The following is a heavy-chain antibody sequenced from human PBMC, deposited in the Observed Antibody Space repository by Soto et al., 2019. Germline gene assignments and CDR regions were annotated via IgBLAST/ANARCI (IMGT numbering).Heavy chain of an antibody. CDR1: GFTFSNAW. J-gene: IGHJ3*02. CDR2: IKSKTDGGTT. CDR3: TTSYSSGWYGADAFDI. Sequence: EVQLVESGGGLVKPGGSLRLSCAASGFTFSNAWMSWVRQAPGKGLEWVGRIKSKTDGGTTDYAAPVKGRFTISRDDSKNTLDLQMSSLRTEDTAVYYCTTSYSSGWYGADAFDIWGEGTMVTVSS. D-gene: IGHD6-19*01. V-gene: IGHV3-15*01.